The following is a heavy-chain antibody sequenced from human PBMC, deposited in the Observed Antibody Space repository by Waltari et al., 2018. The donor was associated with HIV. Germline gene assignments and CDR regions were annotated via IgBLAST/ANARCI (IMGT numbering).Heavy chain of an antibody. CDR3: ARSLVGATYYLDY. J-gene: IGHJ4*02. CDR1: GFTFCSYG. Sequence: QVLLVESGGGVVQPGRSLRLSCAASGFTFCSYGMHWVRQAPGKGLEWVALIWYDGNKKFYADSVKGRFTISRDNSQNTLYLQMNSLRAEDTAVYYCARSLVGATYYLDYWGQGTLVTVSS. CDR2: IWYDGNKK. D-gene: IGHD1-26*01. V-gene: IGHV3-33*01.